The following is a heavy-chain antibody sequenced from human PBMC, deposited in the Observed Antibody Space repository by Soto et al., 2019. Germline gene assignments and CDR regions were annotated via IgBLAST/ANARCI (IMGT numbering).Heavy chain of an antibody. CDR2: IYYSGST. V-gene: IGHV4-59*01. CDR1: GGSISSYY. J-gene: IGHJ1*01. D-gene: IGHD6-19*01. Sequence: SETLSLTCTVSGGSISSYYWSWIRQPPGKGLEWIGYIYYSGSTNYNPSLKSRVTISVDTSKNQFSLKLSSVTAADTAVYYCATLSSGWYPLYSQHWGQAPLVTVSS. CDR3: ATLSSGWYPLYSQH.